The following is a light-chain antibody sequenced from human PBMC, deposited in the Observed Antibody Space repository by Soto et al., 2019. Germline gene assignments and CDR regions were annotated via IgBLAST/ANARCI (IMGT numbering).Light chain of an antibody. Sequence: DIQMTPSQSSLSALVGYRVTITCRASQSMGSYLNWYQQKPGKAPNLLIHGGSILQSGVPPRFSGGGGGTDFTLTISSLQPEDFASYYCQQIYTIPLTFGGGAKVAIK. CDR2: GGS. J-gene: IGKJ4*01. CDR3: QQIYTIPLT. CDR1: QSMGSY. V-gene: IGKV1-39*01.